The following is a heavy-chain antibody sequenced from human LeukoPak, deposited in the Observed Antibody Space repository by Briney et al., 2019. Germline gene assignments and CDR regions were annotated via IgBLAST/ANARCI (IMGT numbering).Heavy chain of an antibody. CDR1: GFTVSSNY. V-gene: IGHV3-66*01. D-gene: IGHD3-10*01. Sequence: GGSLRLSCAASGFTVSSNYMSWVRQAPGKGLEWVSVIYSGGSTYYADSVKGRFTISRDNSKNTLYLQMNSLRAEDTAVYYCARGRITMVRGVIGLDAFDIWGQGTMVTVSS. CDR2: IYSGGST. CDR3: ARGRITMVRGVIGLDAFDI. J-gene: IGHJ3*02.